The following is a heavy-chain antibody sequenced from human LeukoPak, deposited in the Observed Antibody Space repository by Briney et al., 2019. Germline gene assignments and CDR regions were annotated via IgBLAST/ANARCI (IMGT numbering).Heavy chain of an antibody. Sequence: GGSLRLSCAASGFTFSNAWMNWVRQAPGKGLEWVGRIKSKTDGGTTDYAAPVKGRFTISRDDSKNTLYLQMNSLKTEDTAVYYCTTGPRKYYDFWSGLYGMDVWGQGTTVTVSS. V-gene: IGHV3-15*07. CDR3: TTGPRKYYDFWSGLYGMDV. D-gene: IGHD3-3*01. CDR1: GFTFSNAW. CDR2: IKSKTDGGTT. J-gene: IGHJ6*02.